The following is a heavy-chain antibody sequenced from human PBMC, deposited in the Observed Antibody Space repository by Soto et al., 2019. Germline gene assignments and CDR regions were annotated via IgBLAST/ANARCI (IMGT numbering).Heavy chain of an antibody. D-gene: IGHD5-18*01. CDR2: ISYDGSNK. CDR3: AKGATYSYGPHYFDY. V-gene: IGHV3-30*18. Sequence: QVQLVESGGGVVQPGRSLRLSCAASGFTFSSYGMHWVRQAPGKGLEWVAVISYDGSNKYYADSVKGRFTISRDNSTNTLYLQMNSLRAEDTAVYYCAKGATYSYGPHYFDYWGQGTLVTVSS. J-gene: IGHJ4*02. CDR1: GFTFSSYG.